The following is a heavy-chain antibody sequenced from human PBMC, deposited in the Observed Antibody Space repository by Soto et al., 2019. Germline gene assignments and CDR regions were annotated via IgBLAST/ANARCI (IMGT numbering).Heavy chain of an antibody. CDR2: IYYSGST. D-gene: IGHD4-17*01. CDR1: GGSISSGYYY. V-gene: IGHV4-30-4*01. Sequence: NPSETLSLTCTVSGGSISSGYYYWSWIRQPPGKGLEWIGYIYYSGSTYYNPSLKSRVTISVDTSKNQFSLRLSSVTAADTAVYYCARGQEDYVIPWGQGTLVTVSS. J-gene: IGHJ5*02. CDR3: ARGQEDYVIP.